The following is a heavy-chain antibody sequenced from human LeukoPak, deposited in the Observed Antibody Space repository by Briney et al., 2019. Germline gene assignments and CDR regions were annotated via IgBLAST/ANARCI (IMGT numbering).Heavy chain of an antibody. D-gene: IGHD6-19*01. Sequence: GGSLRLSCAASGFTFSSYGMHWVRQAPGKVLEWVAVISYDGSNKYYADSVKGRFTISRDNSKNTLYLQMSSLRAEDTAVYYCAKDWDSGWTGAFDYWGQGTLVTVSS. CDR3: AKDWDSGWTGAFDY. J-gene: IGHJ4*02. CDR2: ISYDGSNK. V-gene: IGHV3-30*18. CDR1: GFTFSSYG.